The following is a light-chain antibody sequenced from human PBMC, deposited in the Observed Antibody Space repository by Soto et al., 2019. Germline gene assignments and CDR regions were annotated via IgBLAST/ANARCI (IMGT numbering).Light chain of an antibody. CDR3: QPFLSYPNT. CDR1: QDIRGA. V-gene: IGKV1-13*02. J-gene: IGKJ5*01. Sequence: IQLTQSPASLSASVGERVTITCRASQDIRGALAWYQQSPGEAPQLLIYDASTLESGVPSRFSGSSSGTHFTLTSSSLQPEDFAPYYCQPFLSYPNTFGQRTRLEI. CDR2: DAS.